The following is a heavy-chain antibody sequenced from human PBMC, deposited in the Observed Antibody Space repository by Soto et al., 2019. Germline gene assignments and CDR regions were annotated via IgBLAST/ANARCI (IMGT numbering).Heavy chain of an antibody. J-gene: IGHJ4*02. CDR2: IYYSGST. D-gene: IGHD3-22*01. V-gene: IGHV4-39*01. CDR1: GGSISSSSYY. Sequence: PSETLSLTCTVSGGSISSSSYYWGWIRQPPGKGLEWIGTIYYSGSTYYNPSLKSRVTISVDTSKNQFPLKLSSVTAPDTAVFYCARLGSSNYFDRGGYYYALQYCFDYWGQGTLVTVS. CDR3: ARLGSSNYFDRGGYYYALQYCFDY.